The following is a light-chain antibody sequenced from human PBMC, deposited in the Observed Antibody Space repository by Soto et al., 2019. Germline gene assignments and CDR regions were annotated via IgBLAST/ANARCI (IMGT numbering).Light chain of an antibody. V-gene: IGKV3-15*01. J-gene: IGKJ2*01. CDR1: QSVSNN. Sequence: EIVMTQSPATLSVSPGERATLSCLASQSVSNNLAWYQQKPGHGPRLLIYATSTRATGIPVRLSASGSATEFTLTISSMHSEDFAVYFCQQYNNWTRTFGKGTTLEIK. CDR3: QQYNNWTRT. CDR2: ATS.